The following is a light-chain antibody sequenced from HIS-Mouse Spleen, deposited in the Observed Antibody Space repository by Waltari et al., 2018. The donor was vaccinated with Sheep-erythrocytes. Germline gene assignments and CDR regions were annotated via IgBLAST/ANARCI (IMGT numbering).Light chain of an antibody. Sequence: QSALTQPASVSGSPGQSITISCTGTSSDVGSYNLVSWYQQHPGKAPKLMIYEGSKRPSGVSNRFSGSKSGNTASLPISGLQAEDEADYYCCSYAGSYNHVFATGTKVTVL. J-gene: IGLJ1*01. CDR2: EGS. CDR3: CSYAGSYNHV. V-gene: IGLV2-23*01. CDR1: SSDVGSYNL.